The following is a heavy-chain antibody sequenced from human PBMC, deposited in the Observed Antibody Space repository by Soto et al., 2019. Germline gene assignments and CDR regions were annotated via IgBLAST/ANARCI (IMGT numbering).Heavy chain of an antibody. Sequence: GGSLRLSCAASGFTFSDYYMSWIRQAPGKGLEWVSYISSSSSYTNYADSVKGRFTISRDNAKNSLYLQMNSLRAEDTAVYYCARLRSYDSSGTNWFDPWGQGTLVTVSS. CDR1: GFTFSDYY. V-gene: IGHV3-11*06. CDR3: ARLRSYDSSGTNWFDP. D-gene: IGHD3-22*01. CDR2: ISSSSSYT. J-gene: IGHJ5*02.